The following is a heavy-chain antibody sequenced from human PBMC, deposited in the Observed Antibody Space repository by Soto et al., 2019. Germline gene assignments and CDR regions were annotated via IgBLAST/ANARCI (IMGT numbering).Heavy chain of an antibody. J-gene: IGHJ6*03. V-gene: IGHV3-21*01. D-gene: IGHD2-15*01. CDR3: ARDSGSYSIGYYYYYYYMDV. CDR1: GFTFSSYS. Sequence: EVQLVESGGGLVKPGGSLRLSCAASGFTFSSYSMNWVRQAPGKGLEWVSSISSSSSYIYYADSVKGRFTISRDNAKNSLYLQMNSLRAEDTAVYYCARDSGSYSIGYYYYYYYMDVWGKGTTVTVSS. CDR2: ISSSSSYI.